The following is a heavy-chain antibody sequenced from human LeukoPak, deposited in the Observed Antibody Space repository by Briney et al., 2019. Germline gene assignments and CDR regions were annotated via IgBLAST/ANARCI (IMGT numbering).Heavy chain of an antibody. J-gene: IGHJ4*02. CDR3: ARHRDYGSGWYGFDY. CDR2: IYYSGSN. Sequence: SETLSLTCNVSGGSINSFYWSWIRQPPGKGLEWIAYIYYSGSNNHNPSLKSRVTISVDTSKNQFSLKLSSVTATDTAVYYCARHRDYGSGWYGFDYWGQGTLVTVSS. V-gene: IGHV4-59*08. D-gene: IGHD6-19*01. CDR1: GGSINSFY.